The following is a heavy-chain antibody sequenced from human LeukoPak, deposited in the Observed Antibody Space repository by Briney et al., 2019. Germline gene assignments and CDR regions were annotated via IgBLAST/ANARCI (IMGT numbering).Heavy chain of an antibody. D-gene: IGHD4-17*01. Sequence: GRSLRLSCAASGFTFRTYAMNWVRQAPGKGLEWVAVISDDGSNKYYAESVKGQFTISRDNSKNTLYLQMNGLRAEDTAVYYCARAFSTTAFDYWGQGTLVTVSS. J-gene: IGHJ4*02. CDR1: GFTFRTYA. CDR3: ARAFSTTAFDY. V-gene: IGHV3-30*04. CDR2: ISDDGSNK.